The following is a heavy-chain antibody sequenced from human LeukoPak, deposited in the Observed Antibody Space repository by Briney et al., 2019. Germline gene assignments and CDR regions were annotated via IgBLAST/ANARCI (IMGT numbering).Heavy chain of an antibody. V-gene: IGHV3-74*01. Sequence: GGSLRLSCAASGFTFSSYWMHWVRQAPGKGLVWVSRINSDGSSTNYADSVKGRFTISRDNAKNTMYLQMNRLNTDDTAVYYCARRVTGTTPPYYFDYWGQGTLVTVSS. CDR3: ARRVTGTTPPYYFDY. J-gene: IGHJ4*02. D-gene: IGHD1-1*01. CDR1: GFTFSSYW. CDR2: INSDGSST.